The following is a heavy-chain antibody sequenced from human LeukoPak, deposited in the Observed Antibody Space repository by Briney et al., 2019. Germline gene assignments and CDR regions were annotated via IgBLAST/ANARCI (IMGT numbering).Heavy chain of an antibody. CDR3: ATGRDFDY. V-gene: IGHV4-61*02. D-gene: IGHD2-15*01. J-gene: IGHJ4*02. CDR2: IYTSGST. CDR1: GGSISSGSYY. Sequence: PSETLSLTCTVSGGSISSGSYYWSWIRQPAGKGLEWIGRIYTSGSTNYNPSLKSRVTISVDTSKNQFSLKLSSVTAADTAVYYCATGRDFDYWGQGTLVTVSS.